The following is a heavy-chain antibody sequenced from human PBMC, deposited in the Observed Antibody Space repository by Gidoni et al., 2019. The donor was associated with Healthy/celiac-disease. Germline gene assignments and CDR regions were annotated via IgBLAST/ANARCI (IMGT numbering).Heavy chain of an antibody. CDR2: INPNSGGT. V-gene: IGHV1-2*02. J-gene: IGHJ3*02. D-gene: IGHD3-22*01. CDR3: ARDRYSYYDSRGAAFDI. CDR1: GYTFTGYY. Sequence: QVQLVQSGAEVKKPGASVKVSCKASGYTFTGYYMHWVRQAPGQGLEWMGWINPNSGGTNDAQKFQGRVTMTRDTSISTAYMELSRLRSDDTAVYYCARDRYSYYDSRGAAFDIWGQGTMVTVSS.